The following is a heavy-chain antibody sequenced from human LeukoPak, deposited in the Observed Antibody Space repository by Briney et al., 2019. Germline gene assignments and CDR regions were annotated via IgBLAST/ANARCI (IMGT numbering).Heavy chain of an antibody. CDR3: ARDILTRALDY. CDR2: ISYDGSNK. V-gene: IGHV3-30*04. J-gene: IGHJ4*02. CDR1: GFTFSSYA. D-gene: IGHD3-9*01. Sequence: GGSLRLFCAASGFTFSSYAMHWVRQAPGKGLEWVAVISYDGSNKYYADSVKGRFTISRDNSKNTLYLQMNSLRAEDTAVYYCARDILTRALDYWGQGTLVTVSS.